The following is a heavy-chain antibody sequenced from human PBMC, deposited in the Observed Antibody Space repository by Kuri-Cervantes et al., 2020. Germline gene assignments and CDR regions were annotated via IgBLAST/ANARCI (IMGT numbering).Heavy chain of an antibody. D-gene: IGHD3-10*01. J-gene: IGHJ3*02. CDR1: GGSFSGYY. CDR2: INHSGST. Sequence: GSLRLSCAVYGGSFSGYYWSWIHQPPGKGLEWIGEINHSGSTNYNPSLKSRVTISVDTSKNQFSLKLSSVTAADTAVYYCASPALGSGRIDAFDIWGQGTMVTVSS. V-gene: IGHV4-34*01. CDR3: ASPALGSGRIDAFDI.